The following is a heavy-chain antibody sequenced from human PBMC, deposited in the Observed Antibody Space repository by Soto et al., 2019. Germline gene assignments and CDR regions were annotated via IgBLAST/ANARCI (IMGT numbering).Heavy chain of an antibody. CDR1: GFNFGVFG. CDR2: LSYEGSEE. CDR3: ALTRRSSLLEVAGPGFEY. D-gene: IGHD6-19*01. V-gene: IGHV3-30*03. Sequence: GSLRLSCAASGFNFGVFGMHWVRQAPGKGLEWLSVLSYEGSEEYYADSVGGRFTISRDNSKNTLFLQMDSLRVDDTGVYYCALTRRSSLLEVAGPGFEYWGQGTLVTVSS. J-gene: IGHJ4*02.